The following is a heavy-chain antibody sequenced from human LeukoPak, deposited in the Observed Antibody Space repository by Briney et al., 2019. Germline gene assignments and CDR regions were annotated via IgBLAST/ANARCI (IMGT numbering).Heavy chain of an antibody. CDR1: GGTFSSCA. CDR3: ARDPTSAVDTAMYWDNWFDP. CDR2: IIPIFGTA. V-gene: IGHV1-69*13. J-gene: IGHJ5*02. Sequence: ASVKVSCKASGGTFSSCAISCVRQAPGQGLEWMGGIIPIFGTANYAQKFQGRVTITADESTSTAYMELSSLRSEDTAVYYCARDPTSAVDTAMYWDNWFDPWGQGTLVTVSS. D-gene: IGHD5-18*01.